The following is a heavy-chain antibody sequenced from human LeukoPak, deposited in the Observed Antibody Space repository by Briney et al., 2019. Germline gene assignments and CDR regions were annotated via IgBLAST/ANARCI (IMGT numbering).Heavy chain of an antibody. CDR3: AGGLVGATIRAPLFDY. J-gene: IGHJ4*02. V-gene: IGHV1-2*02. Sequence: ASVKVSCKASGYTFTGYYMHWVRQAPGQGLEWMGWINPNSGGTNYAQKFQGGVTMTRDTSISTAYMELSSLRSEDTAVYYCAGGLVGATIRAPLFDYWGQGTLVTVSS. CDR1: GYTFTGYY. CDR2: INPNSGGT. D-gene: IGHD1-26*01.